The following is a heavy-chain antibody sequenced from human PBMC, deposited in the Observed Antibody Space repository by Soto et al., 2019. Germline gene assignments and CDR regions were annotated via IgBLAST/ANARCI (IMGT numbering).Heavy chain of an antibody. Sequence: EVQLVESGGDLVQPGGSLRLSCAASGFTFSNYAMSWVRQAPGMGLEWVSGIGASGAGTYYPDFVKGRFIISRDNSKNTLHLQMNSLRAEDTAVYHCAVRKTGSYFDYWGQGTPVTVAS. J-gene: IGHJ4*02. D-gene: IGHD1-26*01. V-gene: IGHV3-23*04. CDR2: IGASGAGT. CDR3: AVRKTGSYFDY. CDR1: GFTFSNYA.